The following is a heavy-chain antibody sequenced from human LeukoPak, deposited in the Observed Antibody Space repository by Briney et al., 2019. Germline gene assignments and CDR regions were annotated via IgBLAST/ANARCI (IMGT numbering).Heavy chain of an antibody. Sequence: GGSLRLSCAASGFTFSSYAMSWVRQAPGKGLEWVSAISGSGSSTYYADSVKGRFTISRDNSKNTLYLQMNSLRAEDTAVYYCAKDPASHYDILTGYYPSPYNWFDPWGQGTLVTVSS. CDR2: ISGSGSST. D-gene: IGHD3-9*01. V-gene: IGHV3-23*01. CDR3: AKDPASHYDILTGYYPSPYNWFDP. CDR1: GFTFSSYA. J-gene: IGHJ5*02.